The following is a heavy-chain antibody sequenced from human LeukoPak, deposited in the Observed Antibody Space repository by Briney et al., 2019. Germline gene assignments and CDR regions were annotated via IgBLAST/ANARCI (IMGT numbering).Heavy chain of an antibody. CDR1: GGSFSGYY. CDR2: INHSGST. Sequence: SETLSLTRAVYGGSFSGYYWSWIRQSPGKGLEWIGEINHSGSTNYNPSLKSRVTISVDTSKNQFSLKLSSVTAADTAVYYCARGLSIAAAGTGNAFDVWGQGTMVTVSS. CDR3: ARGLSIAAAGTGNAFDV. V-gene: IGHV4-34*01. J-gene: IGHJ3*01. D-gene: IGHD6-13*01.